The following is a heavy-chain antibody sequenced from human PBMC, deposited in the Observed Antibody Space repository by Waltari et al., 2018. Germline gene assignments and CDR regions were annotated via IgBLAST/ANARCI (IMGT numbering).Heavy chain of an antibody. CDR2: ISSSSSTI. V-gene: IGHV3-48*01. D-gene: IGHD3-22*01. J-gene: IGHJ4*02. CDR3: ARDSYYYDSSGYRSSDY. Sequence: EVQLVESGGGLVKPGGSLRLSCAASGFTFSSYAISWVRQAPGKGLEWVSYISSSSSTIYYADSVKGRFTISRDNAKNSLYLQMNSLRAEDTAVYYCARDSYYYDSSGYRSSDYWGQGTLVTVSS. CDR1: GFTFSSYA.